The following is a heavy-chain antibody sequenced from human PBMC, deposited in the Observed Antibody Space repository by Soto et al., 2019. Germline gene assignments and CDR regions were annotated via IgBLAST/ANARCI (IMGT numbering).Heavy chain of an antibody. D-gene: IGHD2-15*01. V-gene: IGHV3-66*01. CDR3: AGDRGGSGGFGS. CDR1: GFTVSSNY. Sequence: EVQLVESGGGLVQPGGSLRLSCAASGFTVSSNYMNWVRQAPGKRLEWVSVIYSGGSTYYADSVKVRVTISRDNSKHTLYLQTNSLRVEDTAVYYCAGDRGGSGGFGSWGQGTLVIVFS. J-gene: IGHJ4*02. CDR2: IYSGGST.